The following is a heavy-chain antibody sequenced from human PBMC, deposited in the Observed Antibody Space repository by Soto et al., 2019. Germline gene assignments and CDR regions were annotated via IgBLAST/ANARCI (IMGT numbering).Heavy chain of an antibody. CDR3: ARVNGGTYCSDY. CDR2: IYYKGSA. J-gene: IGHJ4*02. D-gene: IGHD2-8*01. V-gene: IGHV4-61*01. Sequence: SETLSLTCTVSGGSVSSGSYYWSWIRQPPGKGLEWIAYIYYKGSANYNPSLKSRVTISLDTSKNQFSLKLNSVTAADTAVYFCARVNGGTYCSDYWGRGTLVTVSS. CDR1: GGSVSSGSYY.